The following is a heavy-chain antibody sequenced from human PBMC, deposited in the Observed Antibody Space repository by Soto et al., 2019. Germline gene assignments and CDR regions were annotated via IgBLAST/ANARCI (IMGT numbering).Heavy chain of an antibody. CDR1: GDSISNYY. Sequence: QVQLQESGPGLVKPSETLSLTRTVSGDSISNYYWTWIRQPPGKGLEWIGYIHSSGSTNYNPSFKSRVTLSVDTSKNDFSLRLSSVTAADTAMYYCARFGRGDSYYGMDVWGQGSTVTVSS. D-gene: IGHD3-10*01. V-gene: IGHV4-59*01. J-gene: IGHJ6*02. CDR3: ARFGRGDSYYGMDV. CDR2: IHSSGST.